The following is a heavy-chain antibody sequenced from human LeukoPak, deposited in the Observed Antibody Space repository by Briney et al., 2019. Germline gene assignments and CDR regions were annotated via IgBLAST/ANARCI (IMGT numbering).Heavy chain of an antibody. D-gene: IGHD3-22*01. V-gene: IGHV1-24*01. J-gene: IGHJ5*02. CDR1: GYTLTELS. Sequence: ASVKVFRKVSGYTLTELSMHWVRQAPGKGLEWMGGFDPEDGETIYAQKFQGRVTMTEDTSTDTAYMELSSLRSEDTAVYYCATAAGYYYDSSGYSNWFDPWGQGTLVTVSS. CDR2: FDPEDGET. CDR3: ATAAGYYYDSSGYSNWFDP.